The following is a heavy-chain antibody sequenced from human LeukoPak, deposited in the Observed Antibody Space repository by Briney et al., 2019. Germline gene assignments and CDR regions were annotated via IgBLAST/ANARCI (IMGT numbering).Heavy chain of an antibody. V-gene: IGHV7-4-1*02. Sequence: GASVKVSCKASGYTFTSYAMNWVRQAPGQGLEWMGWINTNTGNPTYAQGFTGRFVFSLDTSVSTAYLQISSLKAEDTAVYYCAREHGDYVVNPHYYYYYMDVWGKGTTVTVSS. D-gene: IGHD4-17*01. CDR2: INTNTGNP. CDR1: GYTFTSYA. J-gene: IGHJ6*03. CDR3: AREHGDYVVNPHYYYYYMDV.